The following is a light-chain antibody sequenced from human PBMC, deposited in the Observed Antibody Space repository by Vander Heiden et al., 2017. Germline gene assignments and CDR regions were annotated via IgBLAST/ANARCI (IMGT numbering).Light chain of an antibody. J-gene: IGKJ5*01. V-gene: IGKV1-33*01. CDR1: HDISNY. CDR2: GAS. Sequence: DIQMTQSPSTLSASVGDRVTITCQASHDISNYLNWYQQKPGKAPKLLIYGASSLETGVPSRFSGSGSGADFTCTISSLQPEDIATYYCQQYDNLPITFGQGTRLEIK. CDR3: QQYDNLPIT.